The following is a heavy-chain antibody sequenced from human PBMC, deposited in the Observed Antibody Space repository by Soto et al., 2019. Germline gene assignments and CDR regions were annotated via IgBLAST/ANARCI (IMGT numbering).Heavy chain of an antibody. CDR3: ASGARCYDFWSAPPRGWFDP. CDR1: GGSISSSSYY. Sequence: QLQLQESGPGLVKPSETLSLTCTVSGGSISSSSYYWGWIRQPPGKGLEWIGSIYYSGSTYYNPSLKSRVTISVDTSENQFSLKLSSVTAADTAVYYCASGARCYDFWSAPPRGWFDPWGQGTLVTVSS. D-gene: IGHD3-3*01. V-gene: IGHV4-39*01. CDR2: IYYSGST. J-gene: IGHJ5*02.